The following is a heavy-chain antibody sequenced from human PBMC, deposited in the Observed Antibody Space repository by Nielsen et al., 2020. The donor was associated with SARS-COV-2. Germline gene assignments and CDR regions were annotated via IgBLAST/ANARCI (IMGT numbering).Heavy chain of an antibody. CDR2: ITGSGSKT. CDR3: AKDIRVDPAAGEFEY. J-gene: IGHJ4*02. Sequence: GESLKISCAASGFTFSTYAMNWVRQAPGKGLEWISSITGSGSKTYYADSVKGRFTISRDNSKNTLYLQMNNLRVEDTAMYYCAKDIRVDPAAGEFEYWGQGTLVTVSS. CDR1: GFTFSTYA. V-gene: IGHV3-23*01. D-gene: IGHD2-2*01.